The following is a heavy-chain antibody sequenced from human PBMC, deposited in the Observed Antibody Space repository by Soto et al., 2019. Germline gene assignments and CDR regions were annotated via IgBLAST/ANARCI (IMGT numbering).Heavy chain of an antibody. CDR1: GFSISNDYF. CDR3: ARLFNWNYKGPIYF. J-gene: IGHJ4*02. CDR2: MYHSGAT. D-gene: IGHD1-7*01. Sequence: PSETLFLTCTVSGFSISNDYFWGWIRQPPGKGLEYIVSMYHSGATYYNPSLKSRVTISVDTSKNLFSLRLKSVTAADTAVYYCARLFNWNYKGPIYFWGQGILVTVSS. V-gene: IGHV4-38-2*02.